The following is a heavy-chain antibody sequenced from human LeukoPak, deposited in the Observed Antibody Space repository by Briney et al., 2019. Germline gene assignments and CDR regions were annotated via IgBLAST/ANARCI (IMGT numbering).Heavy chain of an antibody. CDR2: INGAGSST. CDR1: GFTFSSHW. V-gene: IGHV3-74*01. D-gene: IGHD3-10*01. J-gene: IGHJ4*02. Sequence: GGSLRLSCAASGFTFSSHWMHWVRQAPGKGLVWVSRINGAGSSTSYADSVKGRFTVSRDNAKNTLNLQMNSLRAEDTAVYYCARANYYGSGSCDYWGQGTLVTVSS. CDR3: ARANYYGSGSCDY.